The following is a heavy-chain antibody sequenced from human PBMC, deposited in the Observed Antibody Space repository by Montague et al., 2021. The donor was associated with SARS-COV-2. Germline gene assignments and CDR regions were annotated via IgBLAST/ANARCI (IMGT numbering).Heavy chain of an antibody. CDR3: ARAGQQLARYYYYGMDV. J-gene: IGHJ6*02. Sequence: SETLSLTCTVSGGSISSYYWSWIRQPPGKGLEWIGYIYYSGSTNYNPSLKSRVTISVDTSKNQFSLKLSSVTAADTAVYYCARAGQQLARYYYYGMDVWGQGTTVTV. CDR1: GGSISSYY. CDR2: IYYSGST. V-gene: IGHV4-59*01. D-gene: IGHD6-13*01.